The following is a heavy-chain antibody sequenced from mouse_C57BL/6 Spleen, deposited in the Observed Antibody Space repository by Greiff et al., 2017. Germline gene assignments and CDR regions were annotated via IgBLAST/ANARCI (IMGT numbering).Heavy chain of an antibody. D-gene: IGHD1-1*01. CDR3: ARSDYYGSSYPAWFAY. CDR2: FYPGSGSI. V-gene: IGHV1-62-2*01. CDR1: GYTFTEYT. J-gene: IGHJ3*01. Sequence: QVQLQQSGAELVKPGASVKLSCKASGYTFTEYTIHWVKQRSGQGLEWIGWFYPGSGSIKYNEKFKDKATLTADKSSSTVYMELSSLTSEDSAVYYCARSDYYGSSYPAWFAYWGQGTLVTVSA.